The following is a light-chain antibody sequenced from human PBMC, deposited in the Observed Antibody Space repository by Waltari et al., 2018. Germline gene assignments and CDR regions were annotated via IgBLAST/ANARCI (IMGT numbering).Light chain of an antibody. CDR1: RSISSD. V-gene: IGKV3-15*01. CDR2: GAS. CDR3: QQYNNWPPYT. J-gene: IGKJ2*01. Sequence: EIVMTQSPATLSVSPGERATLSCRASRSISSDLAWYQQKPGQAPRLLIYGASTRATGIPARFSGSGSGTEFTLTISSLQSEDFAVYYCQQYNNWPPYTFGQETKLEIK.